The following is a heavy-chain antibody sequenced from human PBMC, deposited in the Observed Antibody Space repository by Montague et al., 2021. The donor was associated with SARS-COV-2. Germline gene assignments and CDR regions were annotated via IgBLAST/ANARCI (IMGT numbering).Heavy chain of an antibody. CDR2: IYNSGPT. D-gene: IGHD3-16*01. CDR3: GRDSVSYGLDV. J-gene: IGHJ6*02. V-gene: IGHV4-61*09. CDR1: GASIDTGNHY. Sequence: TLSLTCRVSGASIDTGNHYWTWIRQSAGQGLEWIRNIYNSGPTNYNPSLKSRVTISLDRAKNHFSLLLSSVTAADTATYYCGRDSVSYGLDVWGQGTTVTVSS.